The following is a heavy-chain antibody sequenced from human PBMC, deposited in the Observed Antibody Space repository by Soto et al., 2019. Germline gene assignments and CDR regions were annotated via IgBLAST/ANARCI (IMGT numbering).Heavy chain of an antibody. Sequence: QVQLVESGGGVVQPGTSLRLSCVASGFTFSTSGMHWVRQAPGKGLEWVAVISRDGSVKYYADSVQGRFTISRDTSKNTLYLQMISLRAEDTAVYYCAVEIASGYWGQGTLVTVSS. D-gene: IGHD3-10*01. V-gene: IGHV3-30*03. CDR3: AVEIASGY. J-gene: IGHJ4*02. CDR2: ISRDGSVK. CDR1: GFTFSTSG.